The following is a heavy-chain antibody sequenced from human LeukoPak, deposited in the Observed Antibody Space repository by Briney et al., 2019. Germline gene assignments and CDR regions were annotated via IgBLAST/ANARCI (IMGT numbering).Heavy chain of an antibody. CDR1: GFTFSSYG. Sequence: GRSLRLSCAASGFTFSSYGMHWVRQAPGKGLEWVAVIWYDGSNKYYADSVKGRFTISRDNSKNTLYLQMNSLRAEDTAVYYCARDRGQWELLAFDYWGQGTLVTVSS. CDR2: IWYDGSNK. CDR3: ARDRGQWELLAFDY. V-gene: IGHV3-33*01. D-gene: IGHD1-26*01. J-gene: IGHJ4*02.